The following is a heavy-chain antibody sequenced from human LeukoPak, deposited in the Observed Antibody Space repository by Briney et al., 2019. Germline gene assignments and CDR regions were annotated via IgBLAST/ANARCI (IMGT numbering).Heavy chain of an antibody. J-gene: IGHJ4*02. CDR2: ISWNSGSI. CDR1: GFTFSSSA. V-gene: IGHV3-9*01. D-gene: IGHD6-19*01. Sequence: GGSLRLSCAASGFTFSSSAMSWVRQVPGKGPEWVSGISWNSGSIDYADSVKGRFTISRDNAKNSLYLQMNSLRVEDTAFYYCAKDNRRHYTSGPNPDSLHWGQGALVTVSS. CDR3: AKDNRRHYTSGPNPDSLH.